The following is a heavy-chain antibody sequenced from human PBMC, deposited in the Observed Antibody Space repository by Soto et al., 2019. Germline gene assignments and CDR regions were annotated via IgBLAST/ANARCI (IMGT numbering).Heavy chain of an antibody. CDR3: AKGTALVLYYYYGLDV. CDR1: GYSFTSYW. V-gene: IGHV5-10-1*01. D-gene: IGHD5-18*01. Sequence: GESLKISCKGSGYSFTSYWISWVRQMPGKGLEWMGRIDPSDSYTNYSPSFQGHVTISADKSISTAYLQWSSLKASDTAMYYCAKGTALVLYYYYGLDVWGQGTTVTVSS. CDR2: IDPSDSYT. J-gene: IGHJ6*02.